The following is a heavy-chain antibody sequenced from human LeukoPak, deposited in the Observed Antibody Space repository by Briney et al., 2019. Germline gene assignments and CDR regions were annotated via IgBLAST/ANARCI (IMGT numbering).Heavy chain of an antibody. CDR3: VKDLGRYRNSCFDY. CDR1: GFTFSSYA. CDR2: ISGSGGGT. Sequence: GGSLRLSCAASGFTFSSYAMSWVRQAPEKGLEWVSTISGSGGGTYYADSVKGRFTISRDDSKNTLYLQMNSLRAEDTAVYYCVKDLGRYRNSCFDYWGQGTLVTVSS. D-gene: IGHD1-26*01. J-gene: IGHJ4*02. V-gene: IGHV3-23*01.